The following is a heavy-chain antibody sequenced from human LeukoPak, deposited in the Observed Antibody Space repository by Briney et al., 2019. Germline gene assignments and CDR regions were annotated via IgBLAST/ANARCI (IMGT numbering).Heavy chain of an antibody. J-gene: IGHJ4*02. Sequence: SQTLSLTCAVYGGSFSGYYWSWIRQPPGKGLEWIGEINHSGSTNYNASLKSRVTISVDTSKNQFSLKLSSVTAADTAVYYCARVPIVYYGSGSYYKKGTFDYWGQGTLVTVSS. CDR3: ARVPIVYYGSGSYYKKGTFDY. V-gene: IGHV4-34*01. D-gene: IGHD3-10*01. CDR2: INHSGST. CDR1: GGSFSGYY.